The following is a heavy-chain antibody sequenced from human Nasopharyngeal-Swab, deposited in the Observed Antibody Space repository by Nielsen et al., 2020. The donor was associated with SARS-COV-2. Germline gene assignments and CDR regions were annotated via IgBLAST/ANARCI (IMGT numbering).Heavy chain of an antibody. CDR2: INHSGST. Sequence: SETLSLTCAVYGGSFSGYYWSWIRQPPGKGLEWIGEINHSGSTNYNPSLKSRVTISVDTSKNQFSLKLSSVTAADTAVYYCARGPLYSSSSPPYYYYYYMDVWGKGTTVTVSS. V-gene: IGHV4-34*01. CDR3: ARGPLYSSSSPPYYYYYYMDV. D-gene: IGHD6-13*01. CDR1: GGSFSGYY. J-gene: IGHJ6*03.